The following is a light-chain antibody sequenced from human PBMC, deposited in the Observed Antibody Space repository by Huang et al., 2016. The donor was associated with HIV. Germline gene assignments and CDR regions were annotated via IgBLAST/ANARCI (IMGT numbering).Light chain of an antibody. CDR1: QSLLYSSNNKSS. CDR2: WAS. CDR3: QQYYTASIT. J-gene: IGKJ5*01. Sequence: DIVMTQSPDSLAVSLGERASIHCKSSQSLLYSSNNKSSLAWYQQRPGQPPKTLIYWASTRDFGVPDLFSGSGSGADFTLTINNLQAEDAAVYYCQQYYTASITFGQGTRLEIK. V-gene: IGKV4-1*01.